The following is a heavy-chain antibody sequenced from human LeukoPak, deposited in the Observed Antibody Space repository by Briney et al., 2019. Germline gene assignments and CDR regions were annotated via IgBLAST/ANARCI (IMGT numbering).Heavy chain of an antibody. Sequence: ASVKVSCKASGYTFTNYGISWVRQAPGQGLEWMGWINPNSGGTNYAQKFQGRVTMTRDTSISTAYMELSRLRSDDTAVYYCARVVPDYDSSGYFDYWGQGTLVTVSS. V-gene: IGHV1-2*02. CDR2: INPNSGGT. CDR3: ARVVPDYDSSGYFDY. CDR1: GYTFTNYG. D-gene: IGHD3-22*01. J-gene: IGHJ4*02.